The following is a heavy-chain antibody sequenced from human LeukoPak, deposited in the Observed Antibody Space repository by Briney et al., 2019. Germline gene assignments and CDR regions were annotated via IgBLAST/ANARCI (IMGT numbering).Heavy chain of an antibody. V-gene: IGHV3-74*01. D-gene: IGHD3-16*01. CDR1: GFTFSDFW. J-gene: IGHJ4*02. CDR3: ARVRGGN. Sequence: GGSLRLSCAASGFTFSDFWMYWVRQAPGKGLVWISNINEHGTTAYADSVKGRFTISRDNAKNILCLQMNSLRAEDTAVYCCARVRGGNWGQGTLVTVSS. CDR2: INEHGTT.